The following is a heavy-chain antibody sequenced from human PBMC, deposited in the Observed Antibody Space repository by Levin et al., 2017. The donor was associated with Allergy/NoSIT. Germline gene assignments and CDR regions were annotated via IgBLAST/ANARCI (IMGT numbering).Heavy chain of an antibody. V-gene: IGHV3-23*01. CDR3: ATRLYSGSGSVSD. CDR2: ISGSGGST. CDR1: GFTFRSYA. Sequence: PGGSLRLSCAASGFTFRSYAMSWVRQAPGKGLEWVSLISGSGGSTYYADSVKGRFTISRDNSKNTLYLQMNSLRPEDTAVYYCATRLYSGSGSVSDWGQGTLVTVSS. D-gene: IGHD3-10*01. J-gene: IGHJ4*02.